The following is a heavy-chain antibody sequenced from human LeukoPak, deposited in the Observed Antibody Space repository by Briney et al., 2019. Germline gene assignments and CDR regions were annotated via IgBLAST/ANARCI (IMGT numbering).Heavy chain of an antibody. D-gene: IGHD5-18*01. CDR3: ARVGSETLWIQLWSPGRTGAFDI. CDR2: IIPICGAA. J-gene: IGHJ3*02. CDR1: GGTFSSYA. V-gene: IGHV1-69*01. Sequence: GSSVTVSCTASGGTFSSYAISWVRQAPGQGLEWMGGIIPICGAANYAQKFQGRVTITADESTSTAYMELSSLRSEDTAVYYCARVGSETLWIQLWSPGRTGAFDIWGQGTMVTVSS.